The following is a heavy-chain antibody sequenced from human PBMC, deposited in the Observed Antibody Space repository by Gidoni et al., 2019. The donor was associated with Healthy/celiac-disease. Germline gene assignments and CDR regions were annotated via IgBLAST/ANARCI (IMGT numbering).Heavy chain of an antibody. J-gene: IGHJ4*02. CDR2: IYSGGST. V-gene: IGHV3-53*01. CDR1: GFTVRSNY. CDR3: AREAADSSGWYVPAY. Sequence: EVQLVEPGGGLIQPGGSLRLSCAASGFTVRSNYMSWVRQAPGKGLEWVSVIYSGGSTYYADSVKGRFTISRDNSKNTLYLQMNSLRAEDTAVYYCAREAADSSGWYVPAYWGQGTLVTVSS. D-gene: IGHD6-19*01.